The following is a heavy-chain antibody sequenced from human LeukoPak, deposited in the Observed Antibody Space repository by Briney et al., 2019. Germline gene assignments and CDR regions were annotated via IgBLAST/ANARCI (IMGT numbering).Heavy chain of an antibody. Sequence: GGSLRLSCAASGLTFDDYAMPWVRQAPGKGLEGVSGISWNSGSIGYADSVKGRFTISRDNAKNSLYLQVNSLRAEDTALYYCATVSRGSGIIAFDIWGQGTMVTVSS. V-gene: IGHV3-9*01. CDR1: GLTFDDYA. CDR2: ISWNSGSI. CDR3: ATVSRGSGIIAFDI. D-gene: IGHD3-10*01. J-gene: IGHJ3*02.